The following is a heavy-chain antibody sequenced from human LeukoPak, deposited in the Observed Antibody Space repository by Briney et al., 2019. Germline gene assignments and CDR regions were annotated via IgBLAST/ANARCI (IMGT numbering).Heavy chain of an antibody. CDR2: IYYSGST. Sequence: SETLSLTCTVSGGSISSSSYYWGWIRQPPGKGLEWIGSIYYSGSTYYNPSLKSRVTISVDTSKNQFSLKLTSVTAADTAVYYCVSAKFLVRGVSWFDPWGQGTLVTVSS. D-gene: IGHD3-10*01. J-gene: IGHJ5*02. CDR3: VSAKFLVRGVSWFDP. V-gene: IGHV4-39*07. CDR1: GGSISSSSYY.